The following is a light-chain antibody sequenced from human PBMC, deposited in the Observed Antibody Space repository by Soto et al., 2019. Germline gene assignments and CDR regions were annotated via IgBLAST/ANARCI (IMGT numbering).Light chain of an antibody. J-gene: IGLJ3*02. CDR1: SSDVGGYNY. Sequence: QSALTQPASVSGSPGQSITISCTGTSSDVGGYNYVSWYQQHPGKFPKLMIYGVSNRPSGVSNRFSGSKSGNTASLTISGLQAEDEADYYCSSYSSSSIRVFGGGTKLTVL. V-gene: IGLV2-14*01. CDR2: GVS. CDR3: SSYSSSSIRV.